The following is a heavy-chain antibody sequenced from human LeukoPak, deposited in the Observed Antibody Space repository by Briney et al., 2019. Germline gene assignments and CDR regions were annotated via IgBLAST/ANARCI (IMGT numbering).Heavy chain of an antibody. CDR2: IKQDGSEK. D-gene: IGHD5-18*01. Sequence: AGSLRLSCAASGFTVSSNYMSWVRQAPGKGLEWVANIKQDGSEKYYMDSVKGRFTISRDNAKNSLYLQMNSLRAEDTAVYYCAMGQLWFSLFDYWGQGTLVTVSS. V-gene: IGHV3-7*03. CDR3: AMGQLWFSLFDY. J-gene: IGHJ4*02. CDR1: GFTVSSNY.